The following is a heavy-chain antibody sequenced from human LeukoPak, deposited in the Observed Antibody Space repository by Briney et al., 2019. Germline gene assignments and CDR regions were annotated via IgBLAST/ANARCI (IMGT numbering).Heavy chain of an antibody. CDR2: ISGSSSYI. CDR3: AELGITMIGGV. V-gene: IGHV3-21*01. D-gene: IGHD3-10*02. CDR1: GFTFSSYS. J-gene: IGHJ6*04. Sequence: GGSLRLSCAASGFTFSSYSMSWVRQAPGKGLEWVSSISGSSSYIYYTDSVKGRFTISRDNAKNSLYLQMNSLRAEDTAVYYCAELGITMIGGVWGKGTTVTISS.